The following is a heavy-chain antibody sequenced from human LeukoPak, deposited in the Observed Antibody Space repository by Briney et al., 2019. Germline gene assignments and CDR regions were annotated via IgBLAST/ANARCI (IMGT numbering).Heavy chain of an antibody. CDR3: ARNPIAGVGGNWFDP. D-gene: IGHD6-13*01. Sequence: SQTLSLTCAISGDSVSSNSAAWNWIRQSPSRGLEWLGRTYYRSKWYNDYAVSVKSRISINPDTSKNQFSLQLNSVTPEDTADYYCARNPIAGVGGNWFDPWGQGTLVTVSS. CDR2: TYYRSKWYN. V-gene: IGHV6-1*01. J-gene: IGHJ5*02. CDR1: GDSVSSNSAA.